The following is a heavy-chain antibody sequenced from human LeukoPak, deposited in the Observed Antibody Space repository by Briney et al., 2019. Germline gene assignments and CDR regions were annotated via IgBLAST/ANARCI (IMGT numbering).Heavy chain of an antibody. V-gene: IGHV1-18*01. Sequence: ASVKVSCKASGYTFTSYGISWVRQAPGQGLEWMGWISAFNGNTNYAQQLQGRVTMTTDTSTSTAYMELRSLRSDDTAVYYCAREGYCSSTSCYGREPDYWGQGTLVTVSS. CDR2: ISAFNGNT. CDR1: GYTFTSYG. D-gene: IGHD2-2*01. CDR3: AREGYCSSTSCYGREPDY. J-gene: IGHJ4*02.